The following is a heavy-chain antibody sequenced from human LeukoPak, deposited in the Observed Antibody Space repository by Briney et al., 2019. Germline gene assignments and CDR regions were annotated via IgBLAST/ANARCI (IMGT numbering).Heavy chain of an antibody. CDR3: ARGLFGIAAAAHFDC. D-gene: IGHD6-13*01. CDR2: INHSGST. Sequence: SETLSLTCAAYGGSFSGYYWSWIRQPPGKGLEWIGEINHSGSTNYNPSLKSRVTISVDTSKNQFSLKLSSVTAADTAVYYCARGLFGIAAAAHFDCWGQGTLVTVSS. V-gene: IGHV4-34*01. CDR1: GGSFSGYY. J-gene: IGHJ4*02.